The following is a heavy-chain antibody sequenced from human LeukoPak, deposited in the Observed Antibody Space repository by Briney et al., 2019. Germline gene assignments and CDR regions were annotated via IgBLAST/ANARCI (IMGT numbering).Heavy chain of an antibody. CDR3: ARDDGGSGTSGTFDY. CDR1: GFTFRSYG. Sequence: PGRSLRLSCAASGFTFRSYGMHWVRQAPGKGLEWVAVIWYDGSNKYYADSVKGRFTISRDNSKNTLYLQMNSLRAEDTAVYYCARDDGGSGTSGTFDYWGQGTLVTVSS. J-gene: IGHJ4*02. V-gene: IGHV3-33*01. D-gene: IGHD1-26*01. CDR2: IWYDGSNK.